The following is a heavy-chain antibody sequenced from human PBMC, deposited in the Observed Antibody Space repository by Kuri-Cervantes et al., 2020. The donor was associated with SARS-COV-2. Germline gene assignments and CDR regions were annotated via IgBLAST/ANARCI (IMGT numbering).Heavy chain of an antibody. CDR1: GYTFTDYA. D-gene: IGHD1-20*01. V-gene: IGHV1-18*01. Sequence: ASVKVSCKTSGYTFTDYAITWVRQAPGQGLEWLGSISGYNGNTNYAQGLQDRATMTIDISTSTAYMELSSLRSEDTAVYYCARLRYNWNDPYFDYWGQGTLVTVSS. CDR2: ISGYNGNT. CDR3: ARLRYNWNDPYFDY. J-gene: IGHJ4*02.